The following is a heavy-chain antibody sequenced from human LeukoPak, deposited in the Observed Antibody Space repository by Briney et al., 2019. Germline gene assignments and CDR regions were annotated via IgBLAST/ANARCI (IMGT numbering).Heavy chain of an antibody. D-gene: IGHD6-19*01. Sequence: ASVKVSCKASGYTFTGYYMHWVRQAPGQGLEWMGRINPNSGGTNCAQKFQGGVTMTRDTSISTAYMELSRLRSDDTAVYYCAKSIAVAGADYWGQGTLVTVSS. CDR1: GYTFTGYY. V-gene: IGHV1-2*06. CDR3: AKSIAVAGADY. CDR2: INPNSGGT. J-gene: IGHJ4*02.